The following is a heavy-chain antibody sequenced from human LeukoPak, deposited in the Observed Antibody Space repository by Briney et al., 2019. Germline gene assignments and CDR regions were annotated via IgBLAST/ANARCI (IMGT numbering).Heavy chain of an antibody. V-gene: IGHV1-46*01. CDR3: ARANCLGRPAYDFWSGYYTDYYYYYGMDV. D-gene: IGHD3-3*01. Sequence: ASVTVSCKASGYTFTSYYMHWVRQAPGQGLEWVGIINLSGGSTSYAQKFQGRVTMTRDTSTSTVYMELSSLRSEDTAVYYCARANCLGRPAYDFWSGYYTDYYYYYGMDVWGQGTTVTVSS. J-gene: IGHJ6*02. CDR1: GYTFTSYY. CDR2: INLSGGST.